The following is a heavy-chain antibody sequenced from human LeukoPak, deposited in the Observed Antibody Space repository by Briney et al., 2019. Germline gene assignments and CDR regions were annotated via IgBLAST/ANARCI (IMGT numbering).Heavy chain of an antibody. CDR3: ARDVTTVTAVNNY. CDR1: GYTFTSFD. CDR2: ISAYNGNT. D-gene: IGHD4-17*01. J-gene: IGHJ4*02. V-gene: IGHV1-18*01. Sequence: ASVKVSCKASGYTFTSFDIIWVRQAPGQGLEWLGWISAYNGNTRYAQKFQGRVTMTTDTSTSTAYMELRSLRSDDTAAYYCARDVTTVTAVNNYWGQGTLVTVSS.